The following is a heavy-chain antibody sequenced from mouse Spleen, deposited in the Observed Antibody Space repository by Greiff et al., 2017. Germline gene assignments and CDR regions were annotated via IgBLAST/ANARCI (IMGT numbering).Heavy chain of an antibody. CDR1: GFTFSDYG. V-gene: IGHV5-15*01. D-gene: IGHD2-3*01. Sequence: EVQGVESGGGLVKPGGSLKLSCAASGFTFSDYGMAWVRQAPGKGPEWVAFISNLAYSIYYADTVTGRFTISRENAKNTLYLEMSSLRSEDTAMYYCARADGYFDYWGQGTTLTVSS. CDR3: ARADGYFDY. CDR2: ISNLAYSI. J-gene: IGHJ2*01.